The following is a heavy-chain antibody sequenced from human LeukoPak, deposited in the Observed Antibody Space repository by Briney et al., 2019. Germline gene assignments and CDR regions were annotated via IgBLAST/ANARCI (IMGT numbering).Heavy chain of an antibody. V-gene: IGHV1-18*01. CDR1: GYTFTSYA. D-gene: IGHD3-22*01. CDR2: ISAYNGNT. J-gene: IGHJ3*01. CDR3: ARGGKYYDSSGYYYDY. Sequence: ASVKVSCKASGYTFTSYAISWVRQAPGQGLEWMGWISAYNGNTNYAQKLQGRVTMTTDTSTSTAYMELRSLRSDDTAVYYCARGGKYYDSSGYYYDYWGQGTMVTVSS.